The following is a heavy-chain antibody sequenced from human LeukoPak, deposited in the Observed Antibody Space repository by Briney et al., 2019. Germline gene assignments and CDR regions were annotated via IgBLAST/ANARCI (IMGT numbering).Heavy chain of an antibody. CDR1: GGSVTSTNW. Sequence: SETLSLTCAVSGGSVTSTNWWTWVRQPPGKGLEWIGEVHLDGRTNYNPSLTGRLTLSVDLYENHISLKLTSVTAADTAVYYCAREGGFYHPLDYLGQGTLVTASS. D-gene: IGHD1-14*01. CDR3: AREGGFYHPLDY. V-gene: IGHV4-4*02. CDR2: VHLDGRT. J-gene: IGHJ4*02.